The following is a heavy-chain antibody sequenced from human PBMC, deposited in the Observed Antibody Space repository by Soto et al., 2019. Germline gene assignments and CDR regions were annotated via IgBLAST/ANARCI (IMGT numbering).Heavy chain of an antibody. V-gene: IGHV4-4*02. CDR2: IYHSGST. CDR1: GGSISSSNW. Sequence: PSETLSLTCAVSGGSISSSNWWSWVRQPPGKGLEWIGEIYHSGSTNYNPSLKSRVTISVDKSKNQFSLKLSSVTAADTAVYYCARDLVLGYCSGGSCYSRGMDVWGQGTTVTVSS. D-gene: IGHD2-15*01. J-gene: IGHJ6*02. CDR3: ARDLVLGYCSGGSCYSRGMDV.